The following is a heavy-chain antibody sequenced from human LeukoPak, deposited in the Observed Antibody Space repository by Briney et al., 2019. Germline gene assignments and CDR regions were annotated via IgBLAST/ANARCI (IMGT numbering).Heavy chain of an antibody. CDR3: AKKGYSSGKTDAFDI. D-gene: IGHD6-19*01. CDR2: ISSDGSNK. V-gene: IGHV3-30-3*02. J-gene: IGHJ3*02. Sequence: GGSLRLSCGASGFTFTSYAIHWVRQAPGKGLEGVAVISSDGSNKYYADSVKGRFTISRDNSNHTLYLQMSSLRAEDTAIYYCAKKGYSSGKTDAFDIWGQGTMVTVSS. CDR1: GFTFTSYA.